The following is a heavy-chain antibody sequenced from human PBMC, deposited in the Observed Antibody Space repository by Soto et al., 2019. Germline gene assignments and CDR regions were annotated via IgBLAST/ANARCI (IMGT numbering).Heavy chain of an antibody. CDR3: AKDRRAGGNYGFYSDF. CDR1: GFTFSSYG. V-gene: IGHV3-23*01. Sequence: EVQLLESGGGLVQPGGSLRLSCAASGFTFSSYGMTWVRQAPGKGLEWVSFSSATGAGTYYADSVKGRFTISRDNSKNTLYLPMTSLRADDTAVYYCAKDRRAGGNYGFYSDFWGQGALVIVPS. D-gene: IGHD1-7*01. CDR2: SSATGAGT. J-gene: IGHJ4*02.